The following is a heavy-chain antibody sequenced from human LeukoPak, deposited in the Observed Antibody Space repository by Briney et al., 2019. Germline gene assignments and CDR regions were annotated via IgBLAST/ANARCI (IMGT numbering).Heavy chain of an antibody. D-gene: IGHD2-2*01. CDR3: ARDIVVVPAAMGVYYYYGMDV. V-gene: IGHV3-48*02. Sequence: PGRSLRLSCAASGFTFSSYSMNWVRQAPGKGLEWVSYISSSSSTIYYADSVKGRFTISRDNAKNSLYLQMNSLRDEDTAVYYCARDIVVVPAAMGVYYYYGMDVWGQGTTVTVSS. J-gene: IGHJ6*02. CDR1: GFTFSSYS. CDR2: ISSSSSTI.